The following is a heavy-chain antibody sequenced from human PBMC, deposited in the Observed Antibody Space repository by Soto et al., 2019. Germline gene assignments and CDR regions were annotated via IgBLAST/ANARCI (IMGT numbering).Heavy chain of an antibody. CDR3: ARGHYDSSGYYNYFYYGMDV. D-gene: IGHD3-22*01. V-gene: IGHV1-69*06. CDR2: IIPIFGTA. CDR1: GGTFSSYA. Sequence: QVQLVQSGAEVKKPRSSVKVSCKASGGTFSSYAISWVRQAPGQGLEWMGGIIPIFGTANYAQKFQGRVTITADKSTSTAYMELSSLRSEDTAVYYCARGHYDSSGYYNYFYYGMDVWGQGTTVTVSS. J-gene: IGHJ6*02.